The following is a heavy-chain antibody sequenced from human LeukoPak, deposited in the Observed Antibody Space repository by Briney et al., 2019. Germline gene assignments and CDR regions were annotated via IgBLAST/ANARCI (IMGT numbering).Heavy chain of an antibody. D-gene: IGHD1-26*01. J-gene: IGHJ3*02. CDR1: GYTFTGYY. Sequence: ASVKVSCKASGYTFTGYYMHWVRQAPGQGLEWMGWINPNSGDTNYAQKSQGRVTMTRDTSISTAYMEVRRLKSDDTAMYYCAHKGGSGSYYFRGTNDAFDIWGQGTMVTVSS. CDR3: AHKGGSGSYYFRGTNDAFDI. CDR2: INPNSGDT. V-gene: IGHV1-2*02.